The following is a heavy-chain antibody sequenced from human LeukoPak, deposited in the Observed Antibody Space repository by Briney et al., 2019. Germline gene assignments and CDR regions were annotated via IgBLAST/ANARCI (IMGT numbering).Heavy chain of an antibody. CDR3: ARDQPQCSTVRCAFDI. CDR2: IIPIFGTA. Sequence: SVKVSCKASGGTFSSYAISWLRQAPGQGLEWMGGIIPIFGTANYAQKFQGRVTITADESTSTAYMELSSLRSEDTAVYYCARDQPQCSTVRCAFDIWGQGTMVTVSS. V-gene: IGHV1-69*13. CDR1: GGTFSSYA. D-gene: IGHD2-2*01. J-gene: IGHJ3*02.